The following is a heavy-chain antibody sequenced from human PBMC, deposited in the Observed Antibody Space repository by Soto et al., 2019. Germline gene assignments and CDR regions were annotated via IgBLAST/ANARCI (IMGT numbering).Heavy chain of an antibody. J-gene: IGHJ4*02. CDR3: ARDPGVSYSSGWSNFDY. CDR2: IWYDGSNK. V-gene: IGHV3-33*01. CDR1: GFTFSSYG. Sequence: GGSLRLSCAASGFTFSSYGMHWGRQAPGKGLEWVAVIWYDGSNKYYADSVKGRFTISRDNSKNTLYLQMNSLRAEDTAVYYCARDPGVSYSSGWSNFDYWGQGTLVTVSS. D-gene: IGHD6-19*01.